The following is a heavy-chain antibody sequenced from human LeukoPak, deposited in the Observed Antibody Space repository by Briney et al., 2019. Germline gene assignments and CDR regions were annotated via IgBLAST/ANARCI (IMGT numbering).Heavy chain of an antibody. D-gene: IGHD3-3*01. CDR3: ARDFWSDSGAS. V-gene: IGHV3-30*02. CDR1: GFTLSNSG. CDR2: LGSDVNFK. Sequence: GGSLRLSCAASGFTLSNSGMHWVRQTPGKGLQWVAFLGSDVNFKQYADSVKGRFTISRDNSDNTLFLQMSSLRSEDTAIYYCARDFWSDSGASWGQGTLVTVSS. J-gene: IGHJ5*02.